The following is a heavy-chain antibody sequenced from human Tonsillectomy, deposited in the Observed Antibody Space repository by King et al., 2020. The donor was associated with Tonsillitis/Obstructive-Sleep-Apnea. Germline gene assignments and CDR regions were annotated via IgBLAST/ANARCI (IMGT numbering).Heavy chain of an antibody. V-gene: IGHV3-72*01. CDR1: GFTFSDHY. Sequence: VQLVESGGGLVQPGGSLRLSCAASGFTFSDHYMDWVRQAPGKGLEWVGRTRNKANSYTTEYAASVKGRFTISRDDSKNSLYPQMNSLKTEDTAVYYCARAGRGYDILTGYFPYYYYYMDVWGKGTTVTVSS. D-gene: IGHD3-9*01. CDR2: TRNKANSYTT. J-gene: IGHJ6*03. CDR3: ARAGRGYDILTGYFPYYYYYMDV.